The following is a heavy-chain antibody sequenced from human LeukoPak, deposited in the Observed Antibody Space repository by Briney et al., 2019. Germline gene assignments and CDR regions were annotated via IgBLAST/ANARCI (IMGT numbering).Heavy chain of an antibody. V-gene: IGHV1-69-2*01. CDR3: ATEGGGYSGYDPTPYYMDV. CDR2: VDPEDGKT. CDR1: GYTFTDYY. D-gene: IGHD5-12*01. J-gene: IGHJ6*03. Sequence: ATVKISCKVSGYTFTDYYMHWVQQAPGKGLEWMGLVDPEDGKTIYAEKFQGRVTITADTSTDTAYMELSSLRSEDTAVYYCATEGGGYSGYDPTPYYMDVWGKGTTVTVSS.